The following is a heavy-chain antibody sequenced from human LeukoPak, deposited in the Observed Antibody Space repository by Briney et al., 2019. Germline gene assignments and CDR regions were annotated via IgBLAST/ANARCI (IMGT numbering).Heavy chain of an antibody. Sequence: GGALRLSCAVSGFILSSNYMSWVRQARWRGLDGVAVIYSGGSTYYADSVKGRFTISRDNSKNTLYLHMHSLSAAATAVYYCARVFGKTIWGQGTMVTVSS. D-gene: IGHD3-10*02. CDR3: ARVFGKTI. J-gene: IGHJ3*02. CDR1: GFILSSNY. CDR2: IYSGGST. V-gene: IGHV3-66*01.